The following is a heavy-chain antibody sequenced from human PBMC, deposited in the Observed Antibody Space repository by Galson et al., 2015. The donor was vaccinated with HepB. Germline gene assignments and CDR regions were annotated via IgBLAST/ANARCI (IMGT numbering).Heavy chain of an antibody. CDR2: IYWDHDK. D-gene: IGHD3-9*01. Sequence: PALVKPTQTLTLTCTFSGFSLNTSGVGVGWIRQPPGKALEWLALIYWDHDKRYSPSLKTRLTVAKDTSKNQVVLTMTNMDPVDTGTYYCAHSGTYYDILSAYKGAFDIWGQGTMVTVSS. CDR3: AHSGTYYDILSAYKGAFDI. V-gene: IGHV2-5*02. CDR1: GFSLNTSGVG. J-gene: IGHJ3*02.